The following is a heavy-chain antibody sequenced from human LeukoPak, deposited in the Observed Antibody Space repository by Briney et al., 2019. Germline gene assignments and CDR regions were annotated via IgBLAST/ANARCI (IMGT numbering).Heavy chain of an antibody. D-gene: IGHD5-18*01. Sequence: PGGSLRLSCTASGFTFGDYAMSWARQAPGKGLEWVGLIRSKAFGGTTEYAASVKGRFTISRDESKSIAYLQMNSLKTEDTAVYYCTRGPDLGTVLGRGLMFTVLFDFWGQGTLVTVSS. CDR2: IRSKAFGGTT. CDR3: TRGPDLGTVLGRGLMFTVLFDF. V-gene: IGHV3-49*04. CDR1: GFTFGDYA. J-gene: IGHJ4*02.